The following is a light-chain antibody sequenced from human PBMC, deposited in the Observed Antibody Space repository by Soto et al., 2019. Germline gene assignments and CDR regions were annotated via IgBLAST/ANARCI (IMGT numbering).Light chain of an antibody. CDR3: SSFAGSRVLV. V-gene: IGLV2-14*01. J-gene: IGLJ2*01. CDR2: EVS. CDR1: SSDVGAYNY. Sequence: QSAMTQPASVSGSPGQSITISCTGTSSDVGAYNYVSWYQQHPGKPPKLIIYEVSDRPSGVSNRFSGSKSGNTASLTISGLQAEDEAVYYCSSFAGSRVLVLGGGTKLTVL.